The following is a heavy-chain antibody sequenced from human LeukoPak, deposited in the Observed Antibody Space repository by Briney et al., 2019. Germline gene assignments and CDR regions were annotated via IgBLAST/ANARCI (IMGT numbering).Heavy chain of an antibody. Sequence: PGGSLRLSCAASGFTFSRYWMHWVRQAPGKGLVWVARIRSDGTITSYADSVKGRFTISRDNAKNTLHLQMNSLRAEDTAVYYCARDIEDGVSWGQGTLVTVSS. J-gene: IGHJ5*02. D-gene: IGHD5-24*01. CDR2: IRSDGTIT. V-gene: IGHV3-74*01. CDR1: GFTFSRYW. CDR3: ARDIEDGVS.